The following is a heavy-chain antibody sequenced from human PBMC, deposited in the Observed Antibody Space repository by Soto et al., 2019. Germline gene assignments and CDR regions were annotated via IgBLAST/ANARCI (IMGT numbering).Heavy chain of an antibody. Sequence: PGRSLRLSCAASRFTFSSLAMSRVRQAPGKGLEWVSAISGSGGSTYYADSVKGRFTISRDNSKNTLYLQMNSLRAEDTAVYYCAKDRITMIVDLWGQGTLVTVSS. V-gene: IGHV3-23*01. CDR3: AKDRITMIVDL. D-gene: IGHD3-22*01. J-gene: IGHJ4*02. CDR1: RFTFSSLA. CDR2: ISGSGGST.